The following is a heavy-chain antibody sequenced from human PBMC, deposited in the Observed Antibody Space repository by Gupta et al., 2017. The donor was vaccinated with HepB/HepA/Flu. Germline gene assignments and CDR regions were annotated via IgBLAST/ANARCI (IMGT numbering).Heavy chain of an antibody. Sequence: EVQLVESGGGLVQPGGSLRLSCAASGFTFSSYSMNWVRQAPGKGLEWVSYISSSSSTIYYADSVKGRFTISRDNAKNSLYLQMNSLRDEDTAVYYCARGNDDFWSAPRCYMDVWGKGTTVTVSS. D-gene: IGHD3-3*01. CDR3: ARGNDDFWSAPRCYMDV. J-gene: IGHJ6*03. CDR1: GFTFSSYS. V-gene: IGHV3-48*02. CDR2: ISSSSSTI.